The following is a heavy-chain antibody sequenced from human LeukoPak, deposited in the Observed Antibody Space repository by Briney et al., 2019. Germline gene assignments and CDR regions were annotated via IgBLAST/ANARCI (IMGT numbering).Heavy chain of an antibody. V-gene: IGHV3-23*01. J-gene: IGHJ5*02. CDR1: GFTFSSYA. CDR2: ISGSGGST. Sequence: PGGSLRLSCAASGFTFSSYAMSWVRQAPGKGLEWVSAISGSGGSTYYADSVKGRFTISRDNSKNTLYLQMDSLRAEDTAVYYCVICRAAMFSRLAWFDPWGQGTLVTVSS. CDR3: VICRAAMFSRLAWFDP. D-gene: IGHD2-2*01.